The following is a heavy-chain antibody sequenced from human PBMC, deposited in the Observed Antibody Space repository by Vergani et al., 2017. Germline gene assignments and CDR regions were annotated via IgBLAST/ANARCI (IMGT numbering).Heavy chain of an antibody. V-gene: IGHV3-30*03. J-gene: IGHJ5*02. D-gene: IGHD3-10*01. Sequence: QVQLVESGGGVVQPGRSLRLSCAASGFTFSSYGMHWVRQAPGKGLEWVAVISYDGSNKYYADSVKGRFTISRDNSKNTLYLQMNSLRAEDTAVYYCARGEWFGEFQNWFDPWGQGTLVTVSS. CDR2: ISYDGSNK. CDR1: GFTFSSYG. CDR3: ARGEWFGEFQNWFDP.